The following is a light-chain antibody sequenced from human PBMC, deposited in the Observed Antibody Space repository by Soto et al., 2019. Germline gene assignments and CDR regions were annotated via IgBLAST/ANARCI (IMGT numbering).Light chain of an antibody. CDR2: EVS. J-gene: IGLJ1*01. V-gene: IGLV2-14*03. Sequence: QSVLTQPASVSGSPGQSITISCTGTSSDVGGYNFVSWYQQHPGKAPKLMIFEVSHRPSGVSDRFSGSKSGNTASLTISGLQAEDEADYYCSSYTGSITYVFGTGTKLTVL. CDR1: SSDVGGYNF. CDR3: SSYTGSITYV.